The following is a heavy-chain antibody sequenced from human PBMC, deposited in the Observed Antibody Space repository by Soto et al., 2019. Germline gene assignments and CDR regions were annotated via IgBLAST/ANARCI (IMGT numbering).Heavy chain of an antibody. D-gene: IGHD3-3*01. V-gene: IGHV1-46*03. CDR3: ARGGDITIFGVVYYYYYYMDV. J-gene: IGHJ6*03. Sequence: GLEWMGIINPSGGSTSYAQKFQGRVTMTRDTSTSTVYMELSSLRSEDTAVYYCARGGDITIFGVVYYYYYYMDVWRKGTTVTVSS. CDR2: INPSGGST.